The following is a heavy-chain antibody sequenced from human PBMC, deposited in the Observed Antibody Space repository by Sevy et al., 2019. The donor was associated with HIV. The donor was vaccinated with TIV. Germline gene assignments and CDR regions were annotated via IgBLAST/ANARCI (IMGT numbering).Heavy chain of an antibody. CDR1: GFTFSSYG. CDR3: ASGAYYYASRSQNFDC. J-gene: IGHJ4*02. V-gene: IGHV3-33*01. Sequence: GGSLRLSCAASGFTFSSYGMHWVRQAPGKGLEWVALIWYDGTNKYYADSVKGRFTISRDNSKNTLYLQMNSLRAEDTAVYYCASGAYYYASRSQNFDCWGPRTLVTVSS. D-gene: IGHD3-10*01. CDR2: IWYDGTNK.